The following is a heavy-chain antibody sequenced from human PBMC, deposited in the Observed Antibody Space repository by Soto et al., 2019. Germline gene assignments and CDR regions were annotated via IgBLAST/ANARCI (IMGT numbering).Heavy chain of an antibody. CDR2: FDPEDGKT. Sequence: ASVKGSFKVSGYTPPELSIHWVRQAPGKSLEWMGGFDPEDGKTIYAQKFQGRVTMTEDTSTDTAYMELSSLRSEDTAVYYCATVSPYYDSSGYSNWFDPWGQGTLVTVPQ. D-gene: IGHD3-22*01. CDR3: ATVSPYYDSSGYSNWFDP. V-gene: IGHV1-24*01. CDR1: GYTPPELS. J-gene: IGHJ5*02.